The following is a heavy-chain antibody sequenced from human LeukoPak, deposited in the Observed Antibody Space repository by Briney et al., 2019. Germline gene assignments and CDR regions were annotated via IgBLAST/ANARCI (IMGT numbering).Heavy chain of an antibody. D-gene: IGHD6-13*01. J-gene: IGHJ2*01. CDR3: ARAAYSSTWYSRYFDL. CDR1: GFTFSSYD. Sequence: GGSLRLSCAASGFTFSSYDIHWVRQATGKGLEWVSGIGTAGEIYYPGSVKGRFTISRENAKNSLYLQINSLRAGDTAVYYCARAAYSSTWYSRYFDLWGRGTLVTVSS. CDR2: IGTAGEI. V-gene: IGHV3-13*01.